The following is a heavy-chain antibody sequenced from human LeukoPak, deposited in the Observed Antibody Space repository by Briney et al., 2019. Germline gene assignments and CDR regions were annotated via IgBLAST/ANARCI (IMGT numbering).Heavy chain of an antibody. J-gene: IGHJ4*02. V-gene: IGHV3-23*01. D-gene: IGHD2-2*01. CDR1: RFTLNTYA. Sequence: PGGSLRLSCAASRFTLNTYAMSWVRQAPGKGLEWVSAISGSGGTTSYADSVKGRFTISRDNSKNTLYLQMNSLRAEDTAVYYCARLRDIVVVPAASFDYWGQGTLVTVSS. CDR2: ISGSGGTT. CDR3: ARLRDIVVVPAASFDY.